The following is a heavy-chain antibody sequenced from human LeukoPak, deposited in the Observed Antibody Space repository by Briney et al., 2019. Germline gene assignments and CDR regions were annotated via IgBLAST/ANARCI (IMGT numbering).Heavy chain of an antibody. CDR2: ISGSGGST. CDR1: GFTFSSYA. CDR3: AKADRSGHYKYYYYMDV. V-gene: IGHV3-23*01. D-gene: IGHD3-22*01. Sequence: PGGSLRLSCAASGFTFSSYAMSWVRQAPGKGLEWVSAISGSGGSTYYADSVKGRFTISRDNSKNTLYLQMNSLRAEDTAVYYCAKADRSGHYKYYYYMDVWGKGTTVTVSS. J-gene: IGHJ6*03.